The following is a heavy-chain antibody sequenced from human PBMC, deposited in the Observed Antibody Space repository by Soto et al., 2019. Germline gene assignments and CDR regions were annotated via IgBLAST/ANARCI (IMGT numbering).Heavy chain of an antibody. CDR3: ARGSHFDSSGFVY. J-gene: IGHJ4*02. D-gene: IGHD3-22*01. V-gene: IGHV4-61*01. CDR1: GGSVSSGSHY. Sequence: SETLSLTCTVTGGSVSSGSHYWTWIRQPPGKGLEWIGYIFHSGNTNYNPSLKSRVNISAAMSKNQFSLNLRSVTAADTAVYYCARGSHFDSSGFVYWGQGTLVTVSS. CDR2: IFHSGNT.